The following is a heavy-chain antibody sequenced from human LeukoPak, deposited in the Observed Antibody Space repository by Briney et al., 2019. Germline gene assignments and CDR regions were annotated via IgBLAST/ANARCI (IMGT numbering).Heavy chain of an antibody. CDR3: ARAYGSGSYRCFDY. J-gene: IGHJ4*02. D-gene: IGHD3-10*01. CDR2: ISAYNGNT. CDR1: GYTFTGYY. Sequence: ASVKVSCKASGYTFTGYYMHWVRQAPGQGLEWMGWISAYNGNTNYAQKLQGRVTMTTDTSTSTAYMELRSLRSDDTAVYYCARAYGSGSYRCFDYWGQGTLVTVSS. V-gene: IGHV1-18*04.